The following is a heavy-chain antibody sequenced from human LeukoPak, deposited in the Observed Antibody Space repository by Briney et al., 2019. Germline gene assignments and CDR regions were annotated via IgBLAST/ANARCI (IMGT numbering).Heavy chain of an antibody. CDR3: ARGILTSSWYGGFDP. Sequence: PGGSLRLSCAASGFTFSDYYMSWIRQPPGKGLEWIGYIYYSGSTNYNPSLKSRVTISVDTSKNQFSLKLSSVTAADTAVYYCARGILTSSWYGGFDPWGQGTLVTVSS. J-gene: IGHJ5*02. CDR2: IYYSGST. D-gene: IGHD6-13*01. CDR1: GFTFSDYY. V-gene: IGHV4-59*01.